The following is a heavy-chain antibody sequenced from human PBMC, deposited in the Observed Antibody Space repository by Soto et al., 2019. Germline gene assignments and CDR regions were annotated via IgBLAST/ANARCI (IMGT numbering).Heavy chain of an antibody. Sequence: GGSLRLSCAASGFTFSSYSMNWVRQAPGKGLEWVSYISSSSSTIYYADSVKGRFTISRDNAKNSLYLQMNSLRDEDTAVYYCARKSSSDSTGYDYFDYWGQGTLVTVSS. J-gene: IGHJ4*02. V-gene: IGHV3-48*02. D-gene: IGHD3-22*01. CDR3: ARKSSSDSTGYDYFDY. CDR1: GFTFSSYS. CDR2: ISSSSSTI.